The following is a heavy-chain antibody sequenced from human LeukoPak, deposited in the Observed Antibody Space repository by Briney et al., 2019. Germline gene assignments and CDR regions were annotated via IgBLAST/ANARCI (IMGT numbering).Heavy chain of an antibody. J-gene: IGHJ4*02. Sequence: GGSLRLSCAASGFTFSAYGMSWVRQAPGKGLEWVASIKQDGTAKYYVDSVKGLFTISRDSANNLLYLQMNSLRAEDTAVYYCARELVTGICGYYFDYWGQGTLVTVSS. V-gene: IGHV3-7*01. D-gene: IGHD2-21*02. CDR2: IKQDGTAK. CDR1: GFTFSAYG. CDR3: ARELVTGICGYYFDY.